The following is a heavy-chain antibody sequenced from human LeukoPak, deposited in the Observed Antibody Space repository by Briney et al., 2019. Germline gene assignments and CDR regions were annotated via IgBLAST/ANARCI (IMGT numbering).Heavy chain of an antibody. CDR3: ARGVTPPFDY. V-gene: IGHV4-34*01. Sequence: PSETLSLTCAVYGGSFSGYYWSWIRQPPGKGLEWIGEINHSGSTNYNPSLKSRVTISVDTSKNQFSLKLSSVTAADTAVYYCARGVTPPFDYWGQGTLVTVSS. CDR2: INHSGST. CDR1: GGSFSGYY. D-gene: IGHD1-14*01. J-gene: IGHJ4*02.